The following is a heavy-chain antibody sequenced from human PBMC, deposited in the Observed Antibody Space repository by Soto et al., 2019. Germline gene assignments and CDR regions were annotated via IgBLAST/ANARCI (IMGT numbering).Heavy chain of an antibody. CDR1: GFTFSSYV. J-gene: IGHJ5*02. D-gene: IGHD1-1*01. V-gene: IGHV3-23*01. CDR3: TKVYFGWNDAWFDP. CDR2: IGGSGGNT. Sequence: PGGSLRLCCAASGFTFSSYVMNWVRQAPGKGLEWVSAIGGSGGNTYYADSVKGRFTISRDNSKNTLSLQMNSLRAEDTAVYYCTKVYFGWNDAWFDPWGQGALVTVSS.